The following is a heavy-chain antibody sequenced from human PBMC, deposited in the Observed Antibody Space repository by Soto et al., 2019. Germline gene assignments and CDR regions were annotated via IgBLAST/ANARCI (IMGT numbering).Heavy chain of an antibody. Sequence: SANLSLTCTVTGGSMTSGDPYWTWIRHRPGEGLEWFGYINHRGSLYYNPSLKSRVSMSVDTSKNQLSLNLSYVNAADTAVYYGLREIPKRQGRHMDGWGQRSTVIVPS. CDR3: LREIPKRQGRHMDG. CDR2: INHRGSL. V-gene: IGHV4-31*03. D-gene: IGHD1-1*01. CDR1: GGSMTSGDPY. J-gene: IGHJ6*02.